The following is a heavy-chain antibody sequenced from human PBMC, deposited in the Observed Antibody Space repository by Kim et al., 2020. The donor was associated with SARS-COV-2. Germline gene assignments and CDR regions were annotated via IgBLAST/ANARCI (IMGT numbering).Heavy chain of an antibody. V-gene: IGHV3-23*01. D-gene: IGHD5-12*01. CDR3: AKTQVEANSGYDVIDY. J-gene: IGHJ4*02. CDR2: ISGSGGST. CDR1: GFTFSSYS. Sequence: GGSLRLSCAASGFTFSSYSMSWVRQAPGKGLGWVSAISGSGGSTYYADSLNGRFTISRDNSKNTLYLQMNSLRAEDTAVYYCAKTQVEANSGYDVIDYWGQGTLVTVSS.